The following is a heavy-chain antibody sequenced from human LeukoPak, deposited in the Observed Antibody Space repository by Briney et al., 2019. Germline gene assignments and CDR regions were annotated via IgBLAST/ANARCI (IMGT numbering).Heavy chain of an antibody. V-gene: IGHV3-53*01. J-gene: IGHJ4*02. CDR1: GFTVSSNY. CDR2: IYSGGST. D-gene: IGHD3-10*01. Sequence: PGGSLRLSCAASGFTVSSNYMSWVRQAPGKGLEWVSVIYSGGSTYYADSVKGRFTISRDNSKNTLYLQMNSLRAEDTAVYYCASQGVDYYGSGSLIDYWGQGTLVTVSS. CDR3: ASQGVDYYGSGSLIDY.